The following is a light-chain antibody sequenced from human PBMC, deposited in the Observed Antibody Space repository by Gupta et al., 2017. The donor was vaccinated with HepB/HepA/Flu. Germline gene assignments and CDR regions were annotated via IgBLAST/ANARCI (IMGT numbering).Light chain of an antibody. Sequence: DIQMTQSPSSLSASVGDRVTITCRASQSISSYLNWYQQKPGKAPKLLIYAASSLQSGVPSRCSGSGSGKDFTLTISSLQPEDVATYYCQQSYSTPRTFGGGTKVEIK. CDR1: QSISSY. CDR2: AAS. J-gene: IGKJ4*01. V-gene: IGKV1-39*01. CDR3: QQSYSTPRT.